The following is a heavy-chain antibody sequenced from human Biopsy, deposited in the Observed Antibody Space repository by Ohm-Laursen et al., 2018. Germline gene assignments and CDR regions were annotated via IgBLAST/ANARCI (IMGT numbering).Heavy chain of an antibody. CDR2: FAPENGKT. D-gene: IGHD3-10*01. CDR1: GYTLTELS. CDR3: ARGYSRRVSIFEASIYWFDT. V-gene: IGHV1-24*01. J-gene: IGHJ5*02. Sequence: GASVKVSCNVSGYTLTELSMHWVRQAPGKGLEWMGGFAPENGKTVYAQNFQARVSMTEDTSTDTAYMELSGLRSEDTAVYFCARGYSRRVSIFEASIYWFDTWGQGTLVTVSS.